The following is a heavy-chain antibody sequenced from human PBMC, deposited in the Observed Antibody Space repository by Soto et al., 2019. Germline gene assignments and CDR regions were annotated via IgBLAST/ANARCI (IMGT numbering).Heavy chain of an antibody. CDR3: AKQGRNTHIVLGKHHAAYF. CDR1: SGSISSTSYY. D-gene: IGHD5-12*01. Sequence: SETLSLTCSVSSGSISSTSYYWAWIRQPPGKGLEWIGAIYYDGTTYYTESLKSRFSIPGDTSKNQISLMLNSVTAAHTAVYFCAKQGRNTHIVLGKHHAAYFWGQGTAVTGTS. J-gene: IGHJ6*02. CDR2: IYYDGTT. V-gene: IGHV4-39*01.